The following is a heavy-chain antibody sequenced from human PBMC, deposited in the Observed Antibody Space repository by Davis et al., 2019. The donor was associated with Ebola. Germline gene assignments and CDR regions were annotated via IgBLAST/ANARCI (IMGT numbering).Heavy chain of an antibody. CDR3: ARAWDYYDSSGYAFDI. CDR1: GGSISSGDYY. Sequence: PSETLSLTCTVSGGSISSGDYYWSWIRQPPGKGLEWIGYIYYSGSTYYNPSLKSRVTISVDTSKNQFSLKLSSVTAADTAVYYCARAWDYYDSSGYAFDIWGQGTMVTVSS. CDR2: IYYSGST. J-gene: IGHJ3*02. D-gene: IGHD3-22*01. V-gene: IGHV4-30-4*01.